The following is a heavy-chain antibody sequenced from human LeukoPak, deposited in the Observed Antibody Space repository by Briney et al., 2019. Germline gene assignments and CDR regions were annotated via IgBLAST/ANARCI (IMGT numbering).Heavy chain of an antibody. CDR1: GYSISSGYY. D-gene: IGHD2-2*03. CDR3: ASMDILVLPAASFDY. J-gene: IGHJ4*02. V-gene: IGHV4-38-2*02. Sequence: MPSETLSLTCTVSGYSISSGYYWGWIRQPPGKGLEWIGTIYHSGSTSFNPSLKSRVTMSVAKNQFSLKLTSVTAADTAVYYCASMDILVLPAASFDYWGQGTLVTVSS. CDR2: IYHSGST.